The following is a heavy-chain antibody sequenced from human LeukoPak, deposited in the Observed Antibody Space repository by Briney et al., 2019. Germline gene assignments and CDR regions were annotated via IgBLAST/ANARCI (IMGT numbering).Heavy chain of an antibody. V-gene: IGHV4-34*01. CDR2: INHSGST. D-gene: IGHD3-10*01. J-gene: IGHJ5*02. CDR3: ARRELLWFGEFLNWFDP. CDR1: GGSFSGYY. Sequence: NPSETLSLTCAVYGGSFSGYYWSWIRQPPGKGLEWIGEINHSGSTNYNPSLKSRVTISVDTSKNQFSLKLSSVTAADTAVYYCARRELLWFGEFLNWFDPWGQGTLVTVSS.